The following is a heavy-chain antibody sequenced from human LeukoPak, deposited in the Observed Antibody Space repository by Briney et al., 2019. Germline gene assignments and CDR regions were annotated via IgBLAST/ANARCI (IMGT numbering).Heavy chain of an antibody. CDR3: AKDGSGWYLGGYFDY. CDR2: IDNDGSGT. V-gene: IGHV3-53*01. J-gene: IGHJ4*02. D-gene: IGHD6-19*01. CDR1: GFTVSSNY. Sequence: GGSLRLSCEASGFTVSSNYMSWVRQAPWKGLEWVSRIDNDGSGTSYADSVKGRFTISRDNSKSTLYLQMNSLRAEDTAVYYCAKDGSGWYLGGYFDYWGQGTLVTVSS.